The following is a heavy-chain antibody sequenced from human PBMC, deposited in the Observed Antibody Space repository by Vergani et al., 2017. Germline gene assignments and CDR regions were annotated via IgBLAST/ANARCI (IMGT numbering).Heavy chain of an antibody. CDR3: AKDPPLRAFDI. Sequence: QVQLVESGGGVVQPGGSLRLSCAASGFTFINYGIHWVRQAPGKGLEGVAFIQYDESNRYYADSVKGRFTISRDNSKNTLYLQMNSLRAEDTAVYYCAKDPPLRAFDIWGQGTMVTVSS. J-gene: IGHJ3*02. CDR2: IQYDESNR. V-gene: IGHV3-30*02. CDR1: GFTFINYG.